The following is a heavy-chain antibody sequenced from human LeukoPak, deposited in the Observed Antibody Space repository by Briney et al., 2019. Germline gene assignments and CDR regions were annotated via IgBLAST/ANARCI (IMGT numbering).Heavy chain of an antibody. CDR1: GGSISSSNW. V-gene: IGHV4-4*02. Sequence: SETLSLTCAVSGGSISSSNWWSWVRQPPGKGLEWIGEINHSGSTNYNPSLKSRVTISVDTSKNQFSLKLSSVTAADTAVYYCARVTIFGVVSNWFDPWGQGTLVTVSS. CDR3: ARVTIFGVVSNWFDP. D-gene: IGHD3-3*01. J-gene: IGHJ5*02. CDR2: INHSGST.